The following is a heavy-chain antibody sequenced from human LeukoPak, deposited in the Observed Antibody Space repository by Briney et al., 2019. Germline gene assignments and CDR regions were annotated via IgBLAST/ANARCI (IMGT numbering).Heavy chain of an antibody. V-gene: IGHV3-23*01. CDR1: GFTFSSYA. D-gene: IGHD2-15*01. CDR2: IRDSGGST. J-gene: IGHJ4*02. CDR3: AKDREGGYCSGGSCSFDF. Sequence: GGSLRLSCAASGFTFSSYAMSWVRQAPGKGLEWVSGIRDSGGSTFYADFVKGRFTISRDNSKDTLYVQMNSLRAEDTAVYYFAKDREGGYCSGGSCSFDFWGQGTLVTVSS.